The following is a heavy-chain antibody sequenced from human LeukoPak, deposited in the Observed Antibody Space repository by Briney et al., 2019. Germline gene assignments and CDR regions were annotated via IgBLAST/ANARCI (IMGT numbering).Heavy chain of an antibody. CDR3: AREPSYYDFWSGSYYYYGMDV. D-gene: IGHD3-3*01. CDR1: GYTFTSYY. CDR2: INPSGGST. V-gene: IGHV1-46*01. Sequence: ASVKVSCKASGYTFTSYYMHWVRQAPGQGLEWMGIINPSGGSTSYAQKFQGRVTMTRDTSSSTVYMELSSLRSEDTAVYYCAREPSYYDFWSGSYYYYGMDVWGQGTTVTVFS. J-gene: IGHJ6*02.